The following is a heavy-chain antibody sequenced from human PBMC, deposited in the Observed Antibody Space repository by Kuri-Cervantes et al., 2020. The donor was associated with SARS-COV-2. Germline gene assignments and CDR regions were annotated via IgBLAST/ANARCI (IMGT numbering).Heavy chain of an antibody. CDR3: AKDMGEWDAFDI. J-gene: IGHJ3*02. V-gene: IGHV3-9*03. D-gene: IGHD1-26*01. CDR1: GFTFSTYS. CDR2: ISWNSGSI. Sequence: SLKISCAASGFTFSTYSMTWVRQAPGKGLEWVSGISWNSGSIGYADSVKGRFTISRDNAKNSLYLQMNSLRAEDMALYYCAKDMGEWDAFDIWGQGTMVTVSS.